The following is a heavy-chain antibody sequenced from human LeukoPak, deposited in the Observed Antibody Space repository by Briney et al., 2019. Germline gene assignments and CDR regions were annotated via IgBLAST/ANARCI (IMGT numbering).Heavy chain of an antibody. D-gene: IGHD6-13*01. Sequence: SVKVSCKASGGTFSSYAISWVRQAPGQGLEWMGGIIPIFGTANSAQKFQGRVTITADESTSTAYMELSSLRSEDAAVYYCAREGIAAAGTWFDPWGQGTLVTVSS. CDR1: GGTFSSYA. CDR2: IIPIFGTA. CDR3: AREGIAAAGTWFDP. V-gene: IGHV1-69*01. J-gene: IGHJ5*02.